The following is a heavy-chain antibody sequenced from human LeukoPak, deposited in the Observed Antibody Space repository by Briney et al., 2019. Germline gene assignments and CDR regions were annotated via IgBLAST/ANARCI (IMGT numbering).Heavy chain of an antibody. D-gene: IGHD6-19*01. CDR1: GFTFTDAW. J-gene: IGHJ6*03. CDR2: IKRKIDGGTT. V-gene: IGHV3-15*01. Sequence: GGSLRLSCAASGFTFTDAWMTWVRQAPGKGLEGVGLIKRKIDGGTTDYAAPVKGRFTISRDDSKNTLYLQMNSLKTEDTAVYYCTTESAIAVAGTVLWYYYYYYMDVWGKGTTVTVSS. CDR3: TTESAIAVAGTVLWYYYYYYMDV.